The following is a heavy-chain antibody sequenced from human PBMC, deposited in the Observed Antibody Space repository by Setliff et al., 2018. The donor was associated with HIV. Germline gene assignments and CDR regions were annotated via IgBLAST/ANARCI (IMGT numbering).Heavy chain of an antibody. D-gene: IGHD3-22*01. Sequence: SSETLSLTCSVSGDSISSSSYYWGWIRQPPGKGLEWIGSIYYSGSTYYNPSLNSRVTISVDASKNQFSLKLSSVTAADTAVYYCASLPPLYDSSGYYFDYWGKETLSPSPQ. J-gene: IGHJ4*02. V-gene: IGHV4-39*01. CDR2: IYYSGST. CDR3: ASLPPLYDSSGYYFDY. CDR1: GDSISSSSYY.